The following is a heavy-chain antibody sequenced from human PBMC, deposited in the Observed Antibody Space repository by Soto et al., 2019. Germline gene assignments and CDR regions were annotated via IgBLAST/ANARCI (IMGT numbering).Heavy chain of an antibody. CDR2: ISYTGANT. V-gene: IGHV3-30*18. CDR3: AKHMDDSGYFYVEGADH. D-gene: IGHD3-22*01. Sequence: GGSLRLSCVASGFTFGRYAMHWVRQFPGRGLEWVAVISYTGANTYYVGSVRGRFTISRDNSKNTLYLQMNSLRAEDTAMYCCAKHMDDSGYFYVEGADHWGQGTLVTVSS. J-gene: IGHJ4*02. CDR1: GFTFGRYA.